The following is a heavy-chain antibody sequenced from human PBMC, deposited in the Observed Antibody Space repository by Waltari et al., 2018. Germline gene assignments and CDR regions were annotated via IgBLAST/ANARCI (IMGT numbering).Heavy chain of an antibody. CDR2: ISSSRGYR. CDR1: GFTFSSYS. J-gene: IGHJ5*02. V-gene: IGHV3-21*01. D-gene: IGHD2-15*01. CDR3: ARDRVSAQGGSCYP. Sequence: EVQLVESGGGLVKPGGSLRLSCAASGFTFSSYSMNWVRQAPGKGLEWVSSISSSRGYRYYAASVKGRFTISRDNAKNSLYLQMNSLRAEDTAVYYCARDRVSAQGGSCYPWGQGTLVTVSS.